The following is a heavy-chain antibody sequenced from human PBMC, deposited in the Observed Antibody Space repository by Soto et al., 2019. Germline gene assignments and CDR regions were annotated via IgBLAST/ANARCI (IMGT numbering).Heavy chain of an antibody. CDR1: GGSISSYY. V-gene: IGHV4-59*01. Sequence: SETLSLTCTVSGGSISSYYWSWIRQPPGKGLEWIGYIYYSGSTNYNPSLKSRVTISVDTSKNQFSLKLSSVTAADTAVYYCARAGGYRDGYNKDAFDIWGQGTMVT. D-gene: IGHD5-12*01. J-gene: IGHJ3*02. CDR2: IYYSGST. CDR3: ARAGGYRDGYNKDAFDI.